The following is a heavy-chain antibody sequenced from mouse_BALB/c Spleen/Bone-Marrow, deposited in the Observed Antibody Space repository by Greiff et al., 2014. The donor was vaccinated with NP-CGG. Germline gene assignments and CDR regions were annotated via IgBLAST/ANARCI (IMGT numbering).Heavy chain of an antibody. CDR3: TRSELRRGGYALDY. CDR1: GYSFTSYW. Sequence: VKLQESRAELVKPGASVKLSCKASGYSFTSYWMHWVKQRPGQGLEWIGEISPSNGRSNYNEKFESKATLTVDKSSSTAYMQLSGLTSEDSAVYYCTRSELRRGGYALDYWGLGTSVTVSS. J-gene: IGHJ4*01. D-gene: IGHD2-12*01. CDR2: ISPSNGRS. V-gene: IGHV1S81*02.